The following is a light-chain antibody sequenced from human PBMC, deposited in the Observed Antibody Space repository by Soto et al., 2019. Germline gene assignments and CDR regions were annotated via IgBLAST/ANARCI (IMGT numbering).Light chain of an antibody. V-gene: IGKV3-20*01. Sequence: IVLTQSPDTLSLSPGERATLSCRASQSVSSNYLAWYQQKLGQAPRLLIYDASRRATGIPDRFSGSGSGTDFTLTISRLEREDFVVYYCQQYGRSPTFGQGTKVEIK. CDR2: DAS. J-gene: IGKJ1*01. CDR3: QQYGRSPT. CDR1: QSVSSNY.